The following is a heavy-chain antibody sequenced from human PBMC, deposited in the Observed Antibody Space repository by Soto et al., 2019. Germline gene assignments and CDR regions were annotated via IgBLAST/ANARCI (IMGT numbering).Heavy chain of an antibody. V-gene: IGHV1-69*02. D-gene: IGHD5-18*01. CDR2: IIPILGIT. Sequence: QVQLVQSGAEVRKPGSSVKVSCEASGGTFSTYTFNWVRQAPGQGLEWMGRIIPILGITNYAQKFQGRVTLTADNSTSTAYMDLSSLRSEDTAVYYCATTDVDTARVMVILDYWGQGTLVTVSS. CDR3: ATTDVDTARVMVILDY. CDR1: GGTFSTYT. J-gene: IGHJ4*02.